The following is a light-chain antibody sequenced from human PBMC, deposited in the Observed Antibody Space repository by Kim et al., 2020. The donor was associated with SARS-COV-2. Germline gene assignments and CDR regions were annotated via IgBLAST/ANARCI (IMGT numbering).Light chain of an antibody. Sequence: QSALTQPASVSGSPGQSITISCTGTSSDVGGYNYVSWYQQHPGKAPKLMIYDVSKRPSGVSNRFSRSKSGNTASLTVSGLQAEDEADYYCSSYTTSNSWVFGGGTQLTVL. V-gene: IGLV2-14*03. CDR1: SSDVGGYNY. CDR3: SSYTTSNSWV. CDR2: DVS. J-gene: IGLJ3*02.